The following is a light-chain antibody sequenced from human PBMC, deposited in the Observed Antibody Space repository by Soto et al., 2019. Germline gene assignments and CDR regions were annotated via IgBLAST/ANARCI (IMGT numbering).Light chain of an antibody. Sequence: EIQMTQSPSSLSASLGDRVTITCQASQDINDYSNWYQQKPGKAPRLLIYGASFLEVGVPSRFSGRGSGTHFTLTISSLQPEDVATYYCQQYDSLPYTFGQGTRLEI. CDR3: QQYDSLPYT. CDR1: QDINDY. CDR2: GAS. J-gene: IGKJ2*01. V-gene: IGKV1-33*01.